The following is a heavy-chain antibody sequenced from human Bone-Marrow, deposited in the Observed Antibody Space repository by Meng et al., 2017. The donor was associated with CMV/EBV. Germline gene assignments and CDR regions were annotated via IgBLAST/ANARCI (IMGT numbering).Heavy chain of an antibody. V-gene: IGHV1-2*02. CDR2: IDPNSGAT. CDR3: ARDYVGATYYYYYYGMDV. Sequence: ASVKVSCKASEYTFTGYYMHWVRQAPGQGLEWMGWIDPNSGATNYAQKFQDRVAMTSDTSIRTAYMELSSLRSEDTAVYYCARDYVGATYYYYYYGMDVWGQGTTVTGSS. CDR1: EYTFTGYY. J-gene: IGHJ6*02. D-gene: IGHD1-26*01.